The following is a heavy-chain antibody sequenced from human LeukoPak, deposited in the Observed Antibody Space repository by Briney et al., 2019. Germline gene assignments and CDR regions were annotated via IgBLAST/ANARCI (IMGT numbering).Heavy chain of an antibody. Sequence: GGSLRLSCAASGFTFSSYAMHWVRQAPGKGLEWVAVISYDGSNKYYADSVKGRFTISRDNSKNTLYLQMNSLRAEDTAVYYCARDLGYFDYWGQGTLVTVSS. J-gene: IGHJ4*02. V-gene: IGHV3-30*14. CDR1: GFTFSSYA. CDR3: ARDLGYFDY. CDR2: ISYDGSNK. D-gene: IGHD3-3*01.